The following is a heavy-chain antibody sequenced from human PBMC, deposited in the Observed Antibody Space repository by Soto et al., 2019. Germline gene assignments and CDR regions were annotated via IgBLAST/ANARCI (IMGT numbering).Heavy chain of an antibody. CDR2: IYYSGST. D-gene: IGHD3-3*01. J-gene: IGHJ5*02. Sequence: SETLSLTCTVSGGSISSGGYYWSWIRQHPGKGLEWIGYIYYSGSTYYNPSLKSRVTISVDTSKNQFSLKLSSVTAADTAVYYCARVPRNYDFWIGYYGNSFDPRGPGPLLTLS. CDR3: ARVPRNYDFWIGYYGNSFDP. V-gene: IGHV4-31*03. CDR1: GGSISSGGYY.